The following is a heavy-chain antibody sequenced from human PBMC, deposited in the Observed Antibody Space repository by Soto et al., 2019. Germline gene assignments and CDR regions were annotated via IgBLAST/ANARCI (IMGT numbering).Heavy chain of an antibody. V-gene: IGHV4-4*02. J-gene: IGHJ6*02. D-gene: IGHD3-22*01. CDR1: GGSISSSNW. CDR2: IYHSGST. Sequence: QVQLQESCPGLVKPSGTLSLTCAVSGGSISSSNWWSWVRQPPGKGLEWIGEIYHSGSTNYNPSLKCGVTISVDKFKNQFSLKLSSVTAADTAVYYCARSPDSSGYYPRRYYYGMDVWGQGTTVTVSS. CDR3: ARSPDSSGYYPRRYYYGMDV.